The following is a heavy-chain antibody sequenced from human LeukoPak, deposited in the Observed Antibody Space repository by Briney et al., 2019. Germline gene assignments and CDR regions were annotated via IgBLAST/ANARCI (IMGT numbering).Heavy chain of an antibody. CDR3: ARSDGYGLVGI. J-gene: IGHJ3*02. Sequence: SETLSLTCTVSGYSISSGYYWGWIRQPPGKGLEWIGSIYHSGSTYYNPSLKSRVIILIDTAKNHVSLNLSSVTAADTAVYYCARSDGYGLVGIWGQGTMVTVSS. CDR2: IYHSGST. CDR1: GYSISSGYY. D-gene: IGHD3-10*01. V-gene: IGHV4-38-2*02.